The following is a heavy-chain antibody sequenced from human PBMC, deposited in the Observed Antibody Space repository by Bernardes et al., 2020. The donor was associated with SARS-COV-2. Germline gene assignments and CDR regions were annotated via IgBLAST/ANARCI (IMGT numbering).Heavy chain of an antibody. CDR2: VYYTGRT. Sequence: SETLSLTCTVSGGSISPYYWHWILQSPGEGLEWIGYVYYTGRTTYNPSPKSRLSISVDTSKNQFSLKLSSVTAADTAIYYCARVVFGDWLFDYWGQGTLVTVPS. J-gene: IGHJ4*02. CDR3: ARVVFGDWLFDY. D-gene: IGHD3-9*01. V-gene: IGHV4-59*01. CDR1: GGSISPYY.